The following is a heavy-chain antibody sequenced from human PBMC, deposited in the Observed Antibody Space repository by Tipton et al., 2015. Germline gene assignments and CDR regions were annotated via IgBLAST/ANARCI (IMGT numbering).Heavy chain of an antibody. Sequence: LRLSCTVSGDSISSDYWSWIRQPPGKGLEWIGYIYYSGTTNYTPSLKSRVTISLDASKNQFSLKLSSVTAADTAVYYCARQLQINWFDPWGQGTLVTVSS. V-gene: IGHV4-59*08. CDR1: GDSISSDY. CDR3: ARQLQINWFDP. D-gene: IGHD5-24*01. CDR2: IYYSGTT. J-gene: IGHJ5*02.